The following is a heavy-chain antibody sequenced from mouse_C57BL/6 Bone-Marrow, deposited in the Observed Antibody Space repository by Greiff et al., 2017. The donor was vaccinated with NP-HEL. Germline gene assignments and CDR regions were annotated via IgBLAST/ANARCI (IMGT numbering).Heavy chain of an antibody. D-gene: IGHD1-1*01. V-gene: IGHV1-82*01. CDR3: AIITTVEDY. J-gene: IGHJ4*01. CDR2: IYPGDGDT. Sequence: VKLLESGPELVKPGASVKISCKASGYAFSSSWMNWVKQRPGKGLEWIGRIYPGDGDTNYNGKFKGKATLTADKSSSTAYMQLSSLTSEDSAVYFCAIITTVEDYWGQGTSVTVSS. CDR1: GYAFSSSW.